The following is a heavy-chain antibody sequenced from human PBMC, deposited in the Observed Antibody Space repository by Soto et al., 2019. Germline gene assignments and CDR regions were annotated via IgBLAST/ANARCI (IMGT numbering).Heavy chain of an antibody. J-gene: IGHJ4*02. D-gene: IGHD1-20*01. CDR2: IYYSGST. V-gene: IGHV4-39*01. Sequence: SETLSLTCTLSGGSISSSSYYWGWIRQPPGKGLEWIGSIYYSGSTYYNPSLKSRVAISVDTSKNQFSLKLSSVTAADTAVYYCARLRRDGYNWDYWGQGTLVTVSS. CDR1: GGSISSSSYY. CDR3: ARLRRDGYNWDY.